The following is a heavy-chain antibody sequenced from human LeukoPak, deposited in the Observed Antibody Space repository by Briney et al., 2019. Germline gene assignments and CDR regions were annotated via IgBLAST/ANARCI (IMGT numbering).Heavy chain of an antibody. J-gene: IGHJ4*02. CDR1: GFTFSSYG. D-gene: IGHD1-26*01. V-gene: IGHV3-33*01. CDR2: IWYDGSNK. Sequence: PGGSLRLSCAASGFTFSSYGMHWVRQAPGKGLEWVAVIWYDGSNKYYADSVKGRFTISRDNSKNTLYLQMSSLRAEDTAVYYCARDVKWELLYYFDYWGQGTLVTVSS. CDR3: ARDVKWELLYYFDY.